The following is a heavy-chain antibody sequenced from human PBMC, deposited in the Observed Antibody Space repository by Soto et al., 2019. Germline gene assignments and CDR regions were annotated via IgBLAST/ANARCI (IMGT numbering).Heavy chain of an antibody. CDR3: ARGEEWELPDWFDP. Sequence: EVQLVESGGGLVKPGGSLRLSCAASGFTFSSYSMNWVRQAPGKGLEWVSAISSSSSYIYYADSVKGRFTISRDNAKNSLDLQMNSLRAEDTAVYYCARGEEWELPDWFDPWGQGTLVTVSS. CDR1: GFTFSSYS. J-gene: IGHJ5*02. CDR2: ISSSSSYI. V-gene: IGHV3-21*01. D-gene: IGHD1-26*01.